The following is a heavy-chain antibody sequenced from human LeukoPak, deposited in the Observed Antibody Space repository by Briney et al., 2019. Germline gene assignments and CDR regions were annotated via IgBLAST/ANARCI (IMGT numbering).Heavy chain of an antibody. J-gene: IGHJ4*02. CDR2: ISYDGSNK. Sequence: TGGSLRLSCAASGFTFSSYGMHWVRQAPGKGLEWVAVISYDGSNKYYADSVKGRFTISRDNSKNTLYLQMNSLRAEDTAVYYCAGRTYHFDYWGQGTLVTVSS. CDR3: AGRTYHFDY. D-gene: IGHD2-2*01. CDR1: GFTFSSYG. V-gene: IGHV3-30*03.